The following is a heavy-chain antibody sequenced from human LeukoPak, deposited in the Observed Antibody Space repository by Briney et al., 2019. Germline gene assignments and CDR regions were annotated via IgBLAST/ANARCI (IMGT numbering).Heavy chain of an antibody. J-gene: IGHJ1*01. CDR3: AKDSSGWFRGGFQH. CDR1: GYTFTSYG. D-gene: IGHD6-19*01. Sequence: ASVKVSCKASGYTFTSYGISWVRQAPGQGLEWMGWISAYNGNTNYAQKLQGRVTMTTDTSTSTAYMELRSLRSDDTAVYYCAKDSSGWFRGGFQHWGQGTLVTVSS. CDR2: ISAYNGNT. V-gene: IGHV1-18*04.